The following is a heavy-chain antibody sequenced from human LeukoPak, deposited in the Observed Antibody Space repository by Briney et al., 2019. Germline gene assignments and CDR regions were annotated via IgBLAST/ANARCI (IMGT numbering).Heavy chain of an antibody. Sequence: ASVKVSCKASGYNFTTFGISWGRHAPGQGLEWLGWISGHNGNRKYIQTVQGRITMTTDTSASTAYMELRSLTSDDTAVYYCTREGAASSGIGPYDLWGQGTLVTVSS. CDR1: GYNFTTFG. D-gene: IGHD6-13*01. CDR2: ISGHNGNR. V-gene: IGHV1-18*01. CDR3: TREGAASSGIGPYDL. J-gene: IGHJ4*02.